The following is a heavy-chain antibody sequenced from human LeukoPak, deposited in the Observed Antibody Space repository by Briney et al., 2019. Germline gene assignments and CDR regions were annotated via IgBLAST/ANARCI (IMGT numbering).Heavy chain of an antibody. D-gene: IGHD3-9*01. CDR3: ARDQYDILTGYYVDY. V-gene: IGHV3-48*02. J-gene: IGHJ4*02. CDR2: ISSSSSTI. CDR1: GFTFSNAW. Sequence: PGGSLRLSCAASGFTFSNAWMSWVRQAPGKGLEWVSYISSSSSTIYYADSVKGRFTISRDNAKNSLYLQMNSLRDEDTAVYYCARDQYDILTGYYVDYWGQGTLVTVSS.